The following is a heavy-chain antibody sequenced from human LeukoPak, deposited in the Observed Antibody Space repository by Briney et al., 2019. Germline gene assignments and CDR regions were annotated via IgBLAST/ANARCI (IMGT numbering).Heavy chain of an antibody. CDR1: GFTFSTYA. J-gene: IGHJ6*02. CDR3: ARVLKVRGVNSYYYGMDV. Sequence: GGSLGLSCAASGFTFSTYAMHWVRQAPGKGLEWVAVISYDGSNKYYAGSVKGRFTISRDNSKNTLYLQMNSLRAEDTAVYYCARVLKVRGVNSYYYGMDVWGQGTTVTVSS. V-gene: IGHV3-30-3*01. D-gene: IGHD3-10*01. CDR2: ISYDGSNK.